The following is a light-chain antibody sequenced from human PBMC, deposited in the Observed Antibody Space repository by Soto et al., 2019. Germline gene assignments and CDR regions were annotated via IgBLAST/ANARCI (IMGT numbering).Light chain of an antibody. Sequence: QSALTQPASVSGSPGQSITISCTGTSSDVGGYKYVSWYQQDPGKAPKLMIYEVSNRPSGVSNRFSGSKSGNTASLTISGLQAEDEADYYCGSYTSSSTWVFGGGTKLTVL. CDR2: EVS. CDR1: SSDVGGYKY. V-gene: IGLV2-14*01. J-gene: IGLJ3*02. CDR3: GSYTSSSTWV.